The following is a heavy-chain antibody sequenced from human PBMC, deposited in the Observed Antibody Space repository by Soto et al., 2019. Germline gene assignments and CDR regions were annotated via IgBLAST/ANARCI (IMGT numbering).Heavy chain of an antibody. Sequence: LRLSCAASGFTFSSYAMSWVRQAPGKGLEWVSAISGSGGSTYYADSVKGRFTISRDNSKNTLYLQMNSLRAEDTAVYYCAKAYSGYDLGYYYYGMDVWGQGTTVTVSS. CDR3: AKAYSGYDLGYYYYGMDV. CDR2: ISGSGGST. CDR1: GFTFSSYA. V-gene: IGHV3-23*01. J-gene: IGHJ6*02. D-gene: IGHD5-12*01.